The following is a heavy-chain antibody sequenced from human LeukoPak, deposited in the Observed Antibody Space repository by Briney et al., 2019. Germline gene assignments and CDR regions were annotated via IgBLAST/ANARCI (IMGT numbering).Heavy chain of an antibody. CDR2: INPNSGGT. D-gene: IGHD6-6*01. Sequence: EASVKVSCKASGYTFTSYYMHWVRQAPGQGLEWMGWINPNSGGTNYAQKFQGRVTMTRDTSISTAYMELSRLRSDDTAVYYCARDPGQLEDNWFDPWGQGTLVTVSS. CDR3: ARDPGQLEDNWFDP. CDR1: GYTFTSYY. V-gene: IGHV1-2*02. J-gene: IGHJ5*02.